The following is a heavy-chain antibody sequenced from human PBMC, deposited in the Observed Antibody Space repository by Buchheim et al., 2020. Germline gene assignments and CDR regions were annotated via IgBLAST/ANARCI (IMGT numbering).Heavy chain of an antibody. V-gene: IGHV4-39*01. D-gene: IGHD3-22*01. CDR2: IYYSGST. J-gene: IGHJ4*02. Sequence: QVQLQQWGAGLLKPSETLSLTCAVYGGSISSSSYYWGWIRQPPGKGLEWIGSIYYSGSTYYNPSLKSRVTISVDTSKNQFSLKLSSVTAADTAVYYCARRSTYYYDSSGYYYFDYWGQGTL. CDR1: GGSISSSSYY. CDR3: ARRSTYYYDSSGYYYFDY.